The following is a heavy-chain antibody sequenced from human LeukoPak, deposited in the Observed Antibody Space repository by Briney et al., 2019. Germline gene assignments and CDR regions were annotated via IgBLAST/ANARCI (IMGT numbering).Heavy chain of an antibody. Sequence: GASVKVSCKASGYIFTGYYMHWVRQAPGQGLEWMGRINPNSGGTNYAQKFQGRVTMTRDTSISTAYMELSRLRSDDTAVYYCARADCSSTSCLNAFDIWGQGTMVTVSS. CDR2: INPNSGGT. J-gene: IGHJ3*02. D-gene: IGHD2-2*01. CDR1: GYIFTGYY. V-gene: IGHV1-2*06. CDR3: ARADCSSTSCLNAFDI.